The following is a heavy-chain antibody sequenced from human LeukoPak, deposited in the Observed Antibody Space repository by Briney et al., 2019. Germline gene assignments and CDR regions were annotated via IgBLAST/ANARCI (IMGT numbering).Heavy chain of an antibody. J-gene: IGHJ3*02. D-gene: IGHD3-22*01. CDR1: GFTFSNYV. CDR2: ISGNSDGA. CDR3: ARDGYYYDSSGQNAFDI. V-gene: IGHV3-23*01. Sequence: GGSLRLSCAASGFTFSNYVMGWVRQAPGKGLEWVSAISGNSDGADYADSVKGRFTISRDNSKNTLYLQMNSLRAENTAVYYCARDGYYYDSSGQNAFDIWGQGTMVTVSS.